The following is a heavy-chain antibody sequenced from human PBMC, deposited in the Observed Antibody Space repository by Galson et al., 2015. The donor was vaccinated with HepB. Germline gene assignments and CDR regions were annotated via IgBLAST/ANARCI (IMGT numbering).Heavy chain of an antibody. Sequence: SVKVSCKASGYTFTSYYMHWVRQAPGQGLEWMGIINPSGGSTSYAQKFQGRVTMTRDTSTSTVYMEPSSLRSEDTAVYYCARAQGSIDAAGRFDYWGQGTLVTVSS. V-gene: IGHV1-46*03. D-gene: IGHD6-13*01. J-gene: IGHJ4*02. CDR1: GYTFTSYY. CDR2: INPSGGST. CDR3: ARAQGSIDAAGRFDY.